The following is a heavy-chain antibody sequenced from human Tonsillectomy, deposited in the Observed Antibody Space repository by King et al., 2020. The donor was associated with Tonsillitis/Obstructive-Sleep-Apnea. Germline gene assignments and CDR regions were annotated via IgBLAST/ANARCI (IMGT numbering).Heavy chain of an antibody. D-gene: IGHD5-18*01. CDR1: GFTFDDYA. CDR2: ISWNSGSI. J-gene: IGHJ6*03. V-gene: IGHV3-9*01. CDR3: AKARYSYGDYYYYYMDV. Sequence: VQLVESGGGLVQPGRSLRLSCAASGFTFDDYAMHWVRHAPGKGLEWVSGISWNSGSIGYADSVKGRFTISRDNAKNSLYLQMNSLRAEDTALYYCAKARYSYGDYYYYYMDVWGKGTTVTVSS.